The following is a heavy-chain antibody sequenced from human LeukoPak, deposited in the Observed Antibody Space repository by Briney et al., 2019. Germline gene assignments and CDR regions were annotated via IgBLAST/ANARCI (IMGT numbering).Heavy chain of an antibody. V-gene: IGHV3-11*04. Sequence: GGSLRLSCAPSGFTLNDYYVSCIRQPPGKGLEWVADIGSSDNIISYGASVRGRFTISRDIAKNSLYLHMNSLRADDTAVYYCAREIVAGSIDSWGQGTLVTVSS. CDR2: IGSSDNII. CDR1: GFTLNDYY. J-gene: IGHJ5*01. D-gene: IGHD6-19*01. CDR3: AREIVAGSIDS.